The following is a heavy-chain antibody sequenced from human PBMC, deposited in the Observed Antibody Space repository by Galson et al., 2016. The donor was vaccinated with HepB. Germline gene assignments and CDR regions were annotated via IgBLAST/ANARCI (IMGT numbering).Heavy chain of an antibody. D-gene: IGHD1-1*01. Sequence: SLRLSCAASKFTFSTCAMSWVRQAPGKGLEWVSTISGSGDNTFHAESVKGRFTISRDNPRNTLLLQMNSLTAEDTAVYYCAKEAKRMPTGNGGIYDYWGQGTLVTVSS. CDR2: ISGSGDNT. CDR3: AKEAKRMPTGNGGIYDY. J-gene: IGHJ4*02. CDR1: KFTFSTCA. V-gene: IGHV3-23*01.